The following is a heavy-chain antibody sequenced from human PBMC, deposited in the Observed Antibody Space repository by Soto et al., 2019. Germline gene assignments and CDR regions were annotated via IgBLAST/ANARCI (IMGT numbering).Heavy chain of an antibody. CDR3: ARIEYCSGGSCYSFDY. J-gene: IGHJ4*02. V-gene: IGHV4-34*01. D-gene: IGHD2-15*01. Sequence: SETLSLTCAVYGGSFSGYYWSWIRQPPGKGLEWIGEINHSGSTNYNPSLKSRVTISVDTSKNQFSLKLSSVTAADTAVYYCARIEYCSGGSCYSFDYWGQGTLVTVSS. CDR1: GGSFSGYY. CDR2: INHSGST.